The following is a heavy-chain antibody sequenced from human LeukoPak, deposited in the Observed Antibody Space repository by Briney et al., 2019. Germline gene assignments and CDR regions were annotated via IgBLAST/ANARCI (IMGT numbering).Heavy chain of an antibody. CDR1: GFTFSSYW. Sequence: GGSLRLSCAASGFTFSSYWMSWVRQAPGKGLEWVANIKQDGSEKYYVDSVKGRFTISRDNAKNSMYLQMNSLRVEDTAVHYCATGGNLVGAKGFDYWGQGTLVTVSS. CDR3: ATGGNLVGAKGFDY. CDR2: IKQDGSEK. V-gene: IGHV3-7*03. J-gene: IGHJ4*02. D-gene: IGHD1-26*01.